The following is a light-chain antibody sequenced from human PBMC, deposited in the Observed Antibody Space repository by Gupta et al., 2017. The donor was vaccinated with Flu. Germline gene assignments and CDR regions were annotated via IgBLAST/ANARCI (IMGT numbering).Light chain of an antibody. CDR2: YDD. CDR1: SSNIGNNA. J-gene: IGLJ2*01. V-gene: IGLV1-36*01. CDR3: AAWDDSLNGPV. Sequence: QSVLTQPPSASAAPRQRVPIPCSGSSSNIGNNAVNWYQQLPGKAPKLLIYYDDLLPSGVSDRFSGSKSGTSASLAISGLQSEDEADYYCAAWDDSLNGPVFGGGTKLTVL.